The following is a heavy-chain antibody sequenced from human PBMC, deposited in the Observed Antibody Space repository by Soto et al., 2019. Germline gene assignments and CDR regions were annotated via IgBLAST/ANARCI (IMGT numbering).Heavy chain of an antibody. J-gene: IGHJ4*02. V-gene: IGHV4-34*02. CDR2: INHSGTT. CDR1: GGSFSGYF. D-gene: IGHD2-15*01. Sequence: QVQLQQWGAGLLKPSETLSLTCAVYGGSFSGYFWSWIRQPPGKGLEWIGEINHSGTTSYSPSLDRCVTASVETSKNQFSLRLSSVSDPDTVIYSCARRYCSASYCSYFDYWGRGTLVTVSS. CDR3: ARRYCSASYCSYFDY.